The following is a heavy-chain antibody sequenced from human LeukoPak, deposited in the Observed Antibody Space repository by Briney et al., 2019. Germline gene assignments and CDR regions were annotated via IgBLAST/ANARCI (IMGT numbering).Heavy chain of an antibody. V-gene: IGHV4-59*08. D-gene: IGHD6-19*01. J-gene: IGHJ4*02. CDR3: ARGSGWYYY. Sequence: SETLSLTCTVPGGSISSYYWSWIRQPPGKGLEWIGYIYYSGSTNYNPSLKSRVTISVDTSKNQFALKLSTVTAADTAVYYCARGSGWYYYWGQGTLVTVSS. CDR1: GGSISSYY. CDR2: IYYSGST.